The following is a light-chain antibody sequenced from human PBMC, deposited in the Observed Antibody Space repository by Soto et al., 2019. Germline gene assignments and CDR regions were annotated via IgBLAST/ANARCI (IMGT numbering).Light chain of an antibody. CDR1: SSDIGAYNY. J-gene: IGLJ1*01. Sequence: QSALTQPAPVSGSPGQSITISCTGTSSDIGAYNYVSWNQQHPGKAPKLMIYEVSNRPSGVSNRFSGSKSGNTASLTISGLQAEDEADYYCSSYTSSSTYVFGTGTKVTVL. V-gene: IGLV2-14*01. CDR2: EVS. CDR3: SSYTSSSTYV.